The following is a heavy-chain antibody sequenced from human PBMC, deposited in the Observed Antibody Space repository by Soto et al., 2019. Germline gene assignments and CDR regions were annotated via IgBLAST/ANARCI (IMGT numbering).Heavy chain of an antibody. CDR1: GYTFTGYY. J-gene: IGHJ4*02. V-gene: IGHV1-2*02. Sequence: ASVKVSCKASGYTFTGYYMHWVRQAPGQGLEWMGWINPNSGGTNYAQKFQGRVTMTRDTSISTAYMELSRLRSDDTAVYYCASLGGRITIFGVAPSVDYWGQGTLVTISS. D-gene: IGHD3-3*01. CDR2: INPNSGGT. CDR3: ASLGGRITIFGVAPSVDY.